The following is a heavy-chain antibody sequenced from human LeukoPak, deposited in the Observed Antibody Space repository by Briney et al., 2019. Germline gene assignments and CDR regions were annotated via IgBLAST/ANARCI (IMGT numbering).Heavy chain of an antibody. CDR1: GFTFSSSA. J-gene: IGHJ1*01. D-gene: IGHD4-11*01. V-gene: IGHV3-23*01. Sequence: PGGSLRLSCAASGFTFSSSAMSWVRQAPGKGLEWVSGISGSGVNIRYADSVKGRFTISRDNSKNTLYLQMNSLRAEDTAVYSCATGGNFYYSHWGQGTLVTVSS. CDR3: ATGGNFYYSH. CDR2: ISGSGVNI.